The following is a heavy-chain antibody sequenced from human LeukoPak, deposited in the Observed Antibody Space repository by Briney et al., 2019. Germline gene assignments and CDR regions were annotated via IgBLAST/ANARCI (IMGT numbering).Heavy chain of an antibody. D-gene: IGHD3-22*01. CDR3: AKLGYDSSGSPRLVDY. Sequence: GGSLRLICAASGFTFMSYAMHWARQAPGKGLEWVAFISYDGSKKYYAESVKGRFTISRDNSKNTLDLQMNSLRAEDTAVYYCAKLGYDSSGSPRLVDYWGQGTLVTVSA. CDR1: GFTFMSYA. CDR2: ISYDGSKK. J-gene: IGHJ4*02. V-gene: IGHV3-30*18.